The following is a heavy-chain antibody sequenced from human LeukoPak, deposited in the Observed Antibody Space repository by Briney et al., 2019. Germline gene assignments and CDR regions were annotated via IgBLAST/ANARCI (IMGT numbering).Heavy chain of an antibody. D-gene: IGHD6-13*01. CDR3: ARGPSYSSSWYKQFDY. V-gene: IGHV4-30-4*01. CDR2: IYYSGST. CDR1: GGSISSGDYY. Sequence: PSETLSLTCTVSGGSISSGDYYWSWIRQPPGKGLEWIGYIYYSGSTYYNPSLKSRVTISVDTSRNQFSLKLSSVTAADTAVYYCARGPSYSSSWYKQFDYWGRGTLVTVSS. J-gene: IGHJ4*02.